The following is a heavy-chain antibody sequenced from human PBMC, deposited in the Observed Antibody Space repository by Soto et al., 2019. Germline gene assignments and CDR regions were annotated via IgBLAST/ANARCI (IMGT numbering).Heavy chain of an antibody. CDR3: ARDYYDSSGYYYFDY. J-gene: IGHJ4*02. D-gene: IGHD3-22*01. CDR1: GGSFSGYY. V-gene: IGHV4-34*01. CDR2: INHSGST. Sequence: PSETLSLTCAVYGGSFSGYYWSWIRQPPGKGLEWIGEINHSGSTNYNPSLKSRVTISVDTSKNQFSLKLSSVTAADTAVYYCARDYYDSSGYYYFDYWGQGTLVTAPQ.